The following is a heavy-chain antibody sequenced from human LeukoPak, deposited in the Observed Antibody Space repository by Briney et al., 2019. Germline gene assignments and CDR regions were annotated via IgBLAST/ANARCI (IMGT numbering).Heavy chain of an antibody. D-gene: IGHD6-19*01. J-gene: IGHJ4*02. CDR3: ARGGWYSSY. CDR1: GGSISSYY. Sequence: SETLSLTCTVSGGSISSYYWSWIRQPPGKGLEWIGYIYYSGSTNYNPSLKSRVTISVDTSKNQFSLKLRSVTAADTAVYYCARGGWYSSYWGQGTLVTVSS. V-gene: IGHV4-59*01. CDR2: IYYSGST.